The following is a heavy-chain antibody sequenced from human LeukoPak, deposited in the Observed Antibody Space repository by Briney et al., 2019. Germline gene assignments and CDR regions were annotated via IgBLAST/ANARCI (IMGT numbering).Heavy chain of an antibody. D-gene: IGHD6-6*01. V-gene: IGHV4-59*12. J-gene: IGHJ4*02. Sequence: SETLSLTCTVSGGSISSYYWSWIRQPPGKGLEWIGYIYHSGSTYYNPSLKSRVTISVDRSKNQFSLKLSSVTAADTAVYYCARVDSSSAPTFDYWGQGTLVTVSS. CDR2: IYHSGST. CDR3: ARVDSSSAPTFDY. CDR1: GGSISSYY.